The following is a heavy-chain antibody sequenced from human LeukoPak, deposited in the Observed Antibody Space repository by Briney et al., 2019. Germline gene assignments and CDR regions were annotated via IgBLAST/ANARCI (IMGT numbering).Heavy chain of an antibody. CDR3: ANLYSSSWYGYYFDY. D-gene: IGHD6-13*01. Sequence: SETLSLTCTVSGYSISSGYYWGWIRQPPGKGQEWIGSIYHSGSTYYNPSLKSRVTISVDTSKNQFSLKLSSVTAADTAVYYCANLYSSSWYGYYFDYWGQGTLVTVSS. CDR1: GYSISSGYY. CDR2: IYHSGST. J-gene: IGHJ4*02. V-gene: IGHV4-38-2*02.